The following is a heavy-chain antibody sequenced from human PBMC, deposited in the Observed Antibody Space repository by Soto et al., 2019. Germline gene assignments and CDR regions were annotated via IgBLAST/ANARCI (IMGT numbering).Heavy chain of an antibody. D-gene: IGHD3-10*01. Sequence: EVQLVESGGGLVQPGGSLRLSCAASGFTFSSYWMSWVRQAPGKGLEWVAHINQGGSEKYYVDSVKGRFTISRDNAKKSLYMQMNSLRAEDTAVYYCAGDPYGSGSSSYFDDWGQGTLVTVSS. CDR2: INQGGSEK. J-gene: IGHJ4*02. V-gene: IGHV3-7*03. CDR1: GFTFSSYW. CDR3: AGDPYGSGSSSYFDD.